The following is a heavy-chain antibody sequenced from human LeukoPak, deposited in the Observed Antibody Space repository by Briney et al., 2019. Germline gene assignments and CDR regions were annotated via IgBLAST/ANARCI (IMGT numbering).Heavy chain of an antibody. D-gene: IGHD6-13*01. CDR1: GFTFSSYG. V-gene: IGHV4-59*08. Sequence: NPGGSLRLSCAASGFTFSSYGMSWVRQAPGKGLEWIGYIYYSGTTNYNPSLKSRVTISVDTSKNQFSLKLSSVTAADTAVYYCARRGIAAAGYDYWGQGTLVTVSS. CDR2: IYYSGTT. J-gene: IGHJ4*02. CDR3: ARRGIAAAGYDY.